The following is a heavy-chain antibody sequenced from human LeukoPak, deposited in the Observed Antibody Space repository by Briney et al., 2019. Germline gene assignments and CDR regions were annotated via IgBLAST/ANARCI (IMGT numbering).Heavy chain of an antibody. D-gene: IGHD3-10*01. Sequence: PGGSLRLSCAASGFTFSSYEMNWVRQAPGKGLEWVSYISSSSDTVYYADPVKGRFTSSRDNAKNSLFLQMNSLRGEDTAVYYCAREGGSDIWGQGTLVTVSS. V-gene: IGHV3-48*03. CDR3: AREGGSDI. CDR1: GFTFSSYE. CDR2: ISSSSDTV. J-gene: IGHJ3*02.